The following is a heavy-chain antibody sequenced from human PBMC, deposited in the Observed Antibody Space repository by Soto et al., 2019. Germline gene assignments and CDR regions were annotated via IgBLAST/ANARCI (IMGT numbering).Heavy chain of an antibody. J-gene: IGHJ4*02. D-gene: IGHD3-10*01. CDR3: ARGFAIRAY. CDR2: GSPSGIT. CDR1: GDSISNYNW. V-gene: IGHV4-4*02. Sequence: QVQLQESGPGLVKPSGTLSLTCAVSGDSISNYNWWSWVRQPPGKGLEWIGEGSPSGITHYNPSLTSRVSISVDESKNQFSLDLTSVTAADTAVYYCARGFAIRAYWGQGTLVSVSS.